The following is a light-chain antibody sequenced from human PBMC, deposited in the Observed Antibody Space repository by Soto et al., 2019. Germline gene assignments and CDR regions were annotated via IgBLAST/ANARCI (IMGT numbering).Light chain of an antibody. CDR3: CSYAGDTFGSV. Sequence: QSALTQPASVSGSPGQSITVSCTGTSSDVGGHNLVSWYQQHPGKATKVIIYEAYHRPSGVSPRFSGSKSGNTASLSIFGLQAEEQADYYCCSYAGDTFGSVFGSGTNVTVL. J-gene: IGLJ1*01. CDR2: EAY. CDR1: SSDVGGHNL. V-gene: IGLV2-23*01.